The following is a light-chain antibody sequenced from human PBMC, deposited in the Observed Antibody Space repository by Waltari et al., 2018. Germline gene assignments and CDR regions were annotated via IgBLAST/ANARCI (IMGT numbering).Light chain of an antibody. Sequence: QSVLTQPPSASGTPGQRVTISCSGSSSNLGSNYVYWYQQLPGTAPRILIYRNNPRPSGRPERFSGSQAGTSDSLASRWLRSEDEADYYCGSWDDSLSGPHVLFGGETKLTVL. CDR2: RNN. CDR3: GSWDDSLSGPHVL. J-gene: IGLJ2*01. V-gene: IGLV1-47*01. CDR1: SSNLGSNY.